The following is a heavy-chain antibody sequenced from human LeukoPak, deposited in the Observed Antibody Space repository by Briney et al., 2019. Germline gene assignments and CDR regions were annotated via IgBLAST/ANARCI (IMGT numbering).Heavy chain of an antibody. D-gene: IGHD7-27*01. CDR3: ATPPGDWGSDYNFDY. CDR1: GYTLTELS. V-gene: IGHV1-24*01. Sequence: ASVKVSCKVSGYTLTELSMHWVRQAPGKGLEWMGGFDPEDGETIYVQKFQGRVTMTEDTSTDTAYMELSSLRSEDTAVYYCATPPGDWGSDYNFDYWGQGTLVTVSS. J-gene: IGHJ4*02. CDR2: FDPEDGET.